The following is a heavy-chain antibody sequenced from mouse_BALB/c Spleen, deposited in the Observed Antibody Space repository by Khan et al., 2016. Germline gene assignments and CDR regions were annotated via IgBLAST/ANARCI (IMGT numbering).Heavy chain of an antibody. CDR1: GYTFTNYG. CDR3: ARSLDLWDY. CDR2: INTYTGEP. Sequence: QIQLVQSGPELKKPGETVKISCKASGYTFTNYGMNWVKQAPGKGLKWMGWINTYTGEPTYADDFKGRVAFSLETSASTAYLQINNLKNEDTATYFCARSLDLWDYWGQGTSVTVSS. J-gene: IGHJ4*01. V-gene: IGHV9-3-1*01.